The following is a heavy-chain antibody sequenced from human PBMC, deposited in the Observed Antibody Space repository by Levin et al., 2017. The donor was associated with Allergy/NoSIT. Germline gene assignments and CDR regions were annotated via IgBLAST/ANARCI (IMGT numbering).Heavy chain of an antibody. CDR1: GFTFSRYG. Sequence: PGGSLRLSCAASGFTFSRYGMHWVRQAPGKGLEYVSAISSNGGRTYYANSVKGRFTISRDNSKNTLYLQMGSLRAEDMAVYYCARELDGDYGYFQHWGQGTLVTVSS. V-gene: IGHV3-64*01. CDR2: ISSNGGRT. CDR3: ARELDGDYGYFQH. D-gene: IGHD4-17*01. J-gene: IGHJ1*01.